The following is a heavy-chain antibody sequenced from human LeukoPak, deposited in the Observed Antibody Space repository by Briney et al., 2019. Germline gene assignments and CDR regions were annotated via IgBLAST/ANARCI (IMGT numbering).Heavy chain of an antibody. CDR2: IYSGGST. CDR3: ASLKGYFDWFFDY. D-gene: IGHD3-9*01. CDR1: GFTVSSNY. J-gene: IGHJ4*02. Sequence: GGSLRLSCAASGFTVSSNYMNWVRQAPGKGLEWVSVIYSGGSTYYADSVKGRFTISRDNSKNTLYLQMNSLRAEDTAVYYCASLKGYFDWFFDYWGQGTLVTVSS. V-gene: IGHV3-53*01.